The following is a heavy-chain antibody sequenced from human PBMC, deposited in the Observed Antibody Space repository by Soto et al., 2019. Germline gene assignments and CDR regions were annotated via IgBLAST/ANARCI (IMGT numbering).Heavy chain of an antibody. J-gene: IGHJ3*02. Sequence: GGSLRLSCAASGFTFSSYAMSWVRQAPGKGLEWVSTISGSGGSTYYADSVKGRLTVSRDTSTNTLYLQLNSLRADDTAIYYCAKHLYEVVITMDAFDIWGQGTMVTVSS. CDR3: AKHLYEVVITMDAFDI. CDR2: ISGSGGST. D-gene: IGHD3-22*01. V-gene: IGHV3-23*01. CDR1: GFTFSSYA.